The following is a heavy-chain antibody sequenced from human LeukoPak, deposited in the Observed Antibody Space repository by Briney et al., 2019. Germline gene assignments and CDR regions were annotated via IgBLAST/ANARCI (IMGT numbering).Heavy chain of an antibody. CDR1: GGSLSSSNW. CDR3: ARAGYSSGPYYYYYGMDV. D-gene: IGHD6-19*01. Sequence: PSETLSLTCAVSGGSLSSSNWWSWVRQPPGKGLEGSGEIYHSGSTNYNPSLKSRVTISVDKSKNQFSLKLSSVTAADTAVYYCARAGYSSGPYYYYYGMDVWGKGTTVTVSS. V-gene: IGHV4-4*02. CDR2: IYHSGST. J-gene: IGHJ6*04.